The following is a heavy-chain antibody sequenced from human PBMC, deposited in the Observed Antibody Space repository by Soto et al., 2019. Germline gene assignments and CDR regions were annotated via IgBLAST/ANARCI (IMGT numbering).Heavy chain of an antibody. D-gene: IGHD2-15*01. Sequence: QVQLQESGPGLVKPSQTLSLTCTVSGGSISSGGYYWSWIRQHPGKGLEWIGYIYYSGSTYYNPSLKSRVTISVDTSKNHFSLELSSVTAADTAVYYCARAGSQQPLLVDYWGPGTLVTVSS. CDR2: IYYSGST. CDR1: GGSISSGGYY. V-gene: IGHV4-31*03. J-gene: IGHJ4*02. CDR3: ARAGSQQPLLVDY.